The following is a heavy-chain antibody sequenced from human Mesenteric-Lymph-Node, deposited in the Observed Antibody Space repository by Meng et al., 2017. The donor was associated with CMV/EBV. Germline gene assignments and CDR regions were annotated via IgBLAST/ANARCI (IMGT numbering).Heavy chain of an antibody. J-gene: IGHJ3*02. CDR1: GGSISSSSYY. Sequence: SETLSLACTVSGGSISSSSYYWGWIRQPPGKGLEWIGSIYYSGSTYYNPSLKSRVTISVDTSKNQFSLKLSSVTAADTAVHYCARDRGGGAFDIWGQGTMVTVSS. CDR2: IYYSGST. D-gene: IGHD2-15*01. V-gene: IGHV4-39*07. CDR3: ARDRGGGAFDI.